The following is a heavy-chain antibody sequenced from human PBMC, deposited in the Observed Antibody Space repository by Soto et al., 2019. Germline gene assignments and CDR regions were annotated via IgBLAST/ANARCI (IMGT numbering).Heavy chain of an antibody. CDR1: GGTFSSYA. D-gene: IGHD2-21*01. Sequence: QVQLVQSGAVVKKPGSSVKVSCKASGGTFSSYAISWVRQAPGQGLEWMGGIIPIFGTANYAHKFQGRVTITADKSTSTAYMELSSLRSDDTAVYYCAREAIVVASNWFDPWGQGTMVTVS. CDR2: IIPIFGTA. J-gene: IGHJ5*02. V-gene: IGHV1-69*06. CDR3: AREAIVVASNWFDP.